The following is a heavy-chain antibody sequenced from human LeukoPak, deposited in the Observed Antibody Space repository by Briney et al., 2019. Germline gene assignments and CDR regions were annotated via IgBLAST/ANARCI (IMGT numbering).Heavy chain of an antibody. Sequence: GGSLRLSCAASGFTFSSHAMSWVRQAPGKGLEWVSAISGSGGSTYYADSVKGRFTISRDNSKNTLYLQMNSLRAEDTAVYYCAKLSGYSSGWCDYWGQGTLVTVSS. V-gene: IGHV3-23*01. CDR1: GFTFSSHA. CDR3: AKLSGYSSGWCDY. J-gene: IGHJ4*02. D-gene: IGHD6-19*01. CDR2: ISGSGGST.